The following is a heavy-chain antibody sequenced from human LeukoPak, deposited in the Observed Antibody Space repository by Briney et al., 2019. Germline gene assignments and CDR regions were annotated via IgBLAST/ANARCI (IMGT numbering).Heavy chain of an antibody. CDR3: ARGQLGGRRFDY. Sequence: PSETLSLTCTVSGGSISSYYWSWIRKPAGKGVEWIGRIYTSGSTNYNPSLKSRVTISVDTSKNQFSLKLSSVTAADTAVYYCARGQLGGRRFDYWGQGTLVTVSS. D-gene: IGHD7-27*01. CDR1: GGSISSYY. J-gene: IGHJ4*02. V-gene: IGHV4-4*07. CDR2: IYTSGST.